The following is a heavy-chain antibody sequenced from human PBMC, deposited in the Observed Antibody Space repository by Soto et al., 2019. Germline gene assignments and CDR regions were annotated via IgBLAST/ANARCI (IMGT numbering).Heavy chain of an antibody. D-gene: IGHD6-19*01. CDR1: GFSLRTYG. Sequence: VQLVESGGGVVQSGRSLTLSCAASGFSLRTYGMHWLRRAPGKGLEWVAFIWYDGTKKFYANSVKGRSTISKHNSNNILYLQMSGLRAEDTAVYYCARDVLTAVAGSVNWFDPWGQGTLVTVSS. J-gene: IGHJ5*02. CDR3: ARDVLTAVAGSVNWFDP. CDR2: IWYDGTKK. V-gene: IGHV3-33*01.